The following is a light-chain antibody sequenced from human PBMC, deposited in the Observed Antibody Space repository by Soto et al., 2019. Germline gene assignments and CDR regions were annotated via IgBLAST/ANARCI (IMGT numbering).Light chain of an antibody. CDR1: QSVSSSY. J-gene: IGKJ1*01. CDR3: QQYGSSPWT. CDR2: GAS. V-gene: IGKV3-20*01. Sequence: EIVLTQSPGTLSLSPGERATLSCRASQSVSSSYLAWYQQKPGQAPRLLISGASSRATGIPDRFSGSGSGTDLTLTISRLEPEDFAVYYCQQYGSSPWTFGQGTKVDIK.